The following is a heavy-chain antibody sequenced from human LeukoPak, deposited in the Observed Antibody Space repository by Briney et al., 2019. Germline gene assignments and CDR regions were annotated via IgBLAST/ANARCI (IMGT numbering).Heavy chain of an antibody. CDR2: ISGSGGST. V-gene: IGHV3-23*01. CDR3: AKDIAVAGRWGLFDY. J-gene: IGHJ4*02. D-gene: IGHD6-19*01. Sequence: GGSLRLSCAASGFTFSSYGMSWVRQAPGKGLEWVSAISGSGGSTYYADSVKGRFTISRDNSKNTLYLQMNSLRAEDTAVYYCAKDIAVAGRWGLFDYWGQGTLVTVSS. CDR1: GFTFSSYG.